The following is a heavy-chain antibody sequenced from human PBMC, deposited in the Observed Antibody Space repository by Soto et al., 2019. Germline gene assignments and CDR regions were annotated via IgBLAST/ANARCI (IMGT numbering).Heavy chain of an antibody. V-gene: IGHV4-59*08. CDR3: ARQQASGYSYGVDY. Sequence: PSETLSLTCTVSGGSISSYYWSWIRQPPGKGLEWIGYIYYSGSTNYNPSLKSRVTISVDTSKNQFSLKLSSVTAADTAVYYCARQQASGYSYGVDYWGQGTLVTVS. J-gene: IGHJ4*02. CDR2: IYYSGST. D-gene: IGHD5-18*01. CDR1: GGSISSYY.